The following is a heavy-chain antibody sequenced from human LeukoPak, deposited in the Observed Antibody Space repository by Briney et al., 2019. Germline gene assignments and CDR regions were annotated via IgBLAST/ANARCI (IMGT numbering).Heavy chain of an antibody. CDR3: ASSTTPYYYYMDV. Sequence: GASVKVSCKASGGTFSSYAISWVRQAPGQGLEWMGGIIPIFGTANYAQKFQGRVTITTDESTSTAYMELSSLRSEDTAVYYCASSTTPYYYYMDVWGKGTTVTVSS. CDR1: GGTFSSYA. V-gene: IGHV1-69*05. CDR2: IIPIFGTA. J-gene: IGHJ6*03. D-gene: IGHD2-2*01.